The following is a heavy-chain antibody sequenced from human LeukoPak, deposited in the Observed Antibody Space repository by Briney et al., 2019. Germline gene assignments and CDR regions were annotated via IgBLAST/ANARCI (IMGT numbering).Heavy chain of an antibody. Sequence: SETLSLTCAVYGGSFSGYYWSWIRQPPGKGLEWIGEINHSGSTNYNPSLKSRVTISVDTSKNQFSLKLSSVTAADTAVYYCATRATYYYDSSGYSFDYWGQGTLVTVSS. D-gene: IGHD3-22*01. CDR2: INHSGST. J-gene: IGHJ4*02. CDR1: GGSFSGYY. CDR3: ATRATYYYDSSGYSFDY. V-gene: IGHV4-34*01.